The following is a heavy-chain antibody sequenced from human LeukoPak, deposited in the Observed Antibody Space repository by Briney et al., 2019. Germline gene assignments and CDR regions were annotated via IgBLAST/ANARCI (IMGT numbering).Heavy chain of an antibody. Sequence: GGSLRLSCAASGFNFSTYWMTWVRQVLGKGLEWVANIKEDGSEIYYVDAVKGRFSISRDNAKTSLYLQMNNLSVADTAVYYCVTDQTGRHPYFFDYWGQGTLVTVSP. V-gene: IGHV3-7*01. CDR1: GFNFSTYW. CDR3: VTDQTGRHPYFFDY. J-gene: IGHJ4*02. D-gene: IGHD3-10*01. CDR2: IKEDGSEI.